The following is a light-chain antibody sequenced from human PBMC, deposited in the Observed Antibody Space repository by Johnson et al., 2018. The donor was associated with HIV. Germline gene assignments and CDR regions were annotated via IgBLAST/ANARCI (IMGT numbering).Light chain of an antibody. CDR1: SSNIGNNY. V-gene: IGLV1-51*02. CDR2: ENN. J-gene: IGLJ1*01. CDR3: GTWDSSLSAGPYV. Sequence: QSVFTQPPSVSAAPGQKVTISCSGSSSNIGNNYVSWYQQLPGTAPKLLIYENNKRPSGISDRFSGSKSGTSGTLGITVLQTGDEADYYCGTWDSSLSAGPYVFGTGTKVTVL.